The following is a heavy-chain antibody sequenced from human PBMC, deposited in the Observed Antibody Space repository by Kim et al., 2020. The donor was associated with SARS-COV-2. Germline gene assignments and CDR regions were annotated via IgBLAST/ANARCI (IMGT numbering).Heavy chain of an antibody. Sequence: YAAPVKGRFTISRDESKNTLYLQMNSLKTEDTAVYYCTTGRYFDWLLSVYWGQGTLVTVSS. D-gene: IGHD3-9*01. V-gene: IGHV3-15*01. CDR3: TTGRYFDWLLSVY. J-gene: IGHJ4*02.